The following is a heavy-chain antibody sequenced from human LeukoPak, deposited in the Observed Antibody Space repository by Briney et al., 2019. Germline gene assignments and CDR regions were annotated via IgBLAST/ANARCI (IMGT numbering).Heavy chain of an antibody. J-gene: IGHJ4*02. CDR3: ARDSDSSGWYPFFLD. Sequence: GGSLLLSCAASGFTFDDYGMSWVRPAPGKGLEWVSGISWNSGSIGYADSVKGRFTISRDNAKNSLYLQMNSLRAEDTALYYCARDSDSSGWYPFFLDWGQGTLVTVSS. V-gene: IGHV3-20*04. D-gene: IGHD6-19*01. CDR2: ISWNSGSI. CDR1: GFTFDDYG.